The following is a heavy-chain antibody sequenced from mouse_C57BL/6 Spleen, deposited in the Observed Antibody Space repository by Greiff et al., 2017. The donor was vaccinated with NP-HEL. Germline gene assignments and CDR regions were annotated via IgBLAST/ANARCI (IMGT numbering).Heavy chain of an antibody. CDR1: GFTFSSYG. CDR3: ARHFLITTVVEGFAY. Sequence: EVKLMESGGDLVKPGGSLKLSCAASGFTFSSYGMSWVRQTPDKRLEWVATISSGGSYTYYTDSVKGRFTISRDNAKNTLYLQLSSLKSEDTAMYYCARHFLITTVVEGFAYWGQGTLVTVSA. J-gene: IGHJ3*01. V-gene: IGHV5-6*01. D-gene: IGHD1-1*01. CDR2: ISSGGSYT.